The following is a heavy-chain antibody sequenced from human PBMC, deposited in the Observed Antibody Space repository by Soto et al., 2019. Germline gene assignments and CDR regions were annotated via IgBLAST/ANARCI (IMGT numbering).Heavy chain of an antibody. CDR3: ARERPDGARLDP. D-gene: IGHD6-6*01. J-gene: IGHJ5*02. CDR2: IYHSGST. Sequence: QVQLQESGPGLVKPSQTLSLTCTVSGGSISSGDYYWTWIRQPPGKGLEWIGYIYHSGSTYYNPSLKSRVTISVATSKNQFSVKRSSVTAADTAVYYCARERPDGARLDPWGQGTLVTVSS. CDR1: GGSISSGDYY. V-gene: IGHV4-30-4*01.